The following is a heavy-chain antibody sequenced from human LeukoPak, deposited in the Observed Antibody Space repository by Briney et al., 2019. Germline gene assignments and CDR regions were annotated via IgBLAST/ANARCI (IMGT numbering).Heavy chain of an antibody. J-gene: IGHJ4*02. D-gene: IGHD5-12*01. Sequence: GGSLRLSCAGSGLTLTSYAVSWVRQAPGKGLEWVSSIGGSGASTYYADSVKGRFTISRDNSNNALYLQMNSLGAEDTAVYYCAKGTRGYTAYYFDFWSQGTLVTVSS. CDR1: GLTLTSYA. CDR2: IGGSGAST. CDR3: AKGTRGYTAYYFDF. V-gene: IGHV3-23*01.